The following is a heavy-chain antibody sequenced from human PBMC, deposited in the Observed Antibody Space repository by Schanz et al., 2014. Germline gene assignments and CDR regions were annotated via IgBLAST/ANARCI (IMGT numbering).Heavy chain of an antibody. CDR1: GFTFSDYY. J-gene: IGHJ6*04. CDR2: ISSSSGTI. CDR3: ARDLSSLIQGDV. V-gene: IGHV3-11*04. Sequence: QVYLVESGGGLVKPGGSLRLSCAASGFTFSDYYMSWIRQAPEKGLEWVSYISSSSGTIYYADSVKGRFTISRDNAKNLLYLQMNGLRAEDTAVYFCARDLSSLIQGDVWGKGTTVTVSS. D-gene: IGHD2-2*01.